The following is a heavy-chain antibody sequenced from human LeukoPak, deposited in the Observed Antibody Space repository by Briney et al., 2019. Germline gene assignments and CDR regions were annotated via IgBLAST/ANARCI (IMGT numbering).Heavy chain of an antibody. CDR2: IIPILGIA. Sequence: SVKVSCKASGGTFSSYAISWVRQAPGQGLEWMGRIIPILGIANYAQKFQGRVTITADKSTSTAYMELSSLRSEDTAVYYCARASTSGQLVDFDYWGQGTLVTVSS. J-gene: IGHJ4*02. D-gene: IGHD6-13*01. CDR1: GGTFSSYA. V-gene: IGHV1-69*04. CDR3: ARASTSGQLVDFDY.